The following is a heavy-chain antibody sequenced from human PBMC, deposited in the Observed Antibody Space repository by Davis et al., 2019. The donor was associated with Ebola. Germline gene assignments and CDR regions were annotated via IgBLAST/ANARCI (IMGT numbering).Heavy chain of an antibody. V-gene: IGHV3-23*01. CDR2: ISGSGGST. CDR1: GFTFSSYA. CDR3: AKDKNYDFWSGYPHDAFDI. J-gene: IGHJ3*02. D-gene: IGHD3-3*01. Sequence: GESLKISCAASGFTFSSYAMSWVRQAPWKGLEWVSAISGSGGSTYYADSVKGRFTISRDNSKNTLYLQMNSLRAEDTAIYYCAKDKNYDFWSGYPHDAFDIWGQGTMVTASS.